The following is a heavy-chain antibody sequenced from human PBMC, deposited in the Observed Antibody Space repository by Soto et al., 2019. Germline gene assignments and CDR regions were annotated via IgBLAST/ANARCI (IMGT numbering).Heavy chain of an antibody. CDR2: ISSSSSTI. V-gene: IGHV3-48*02. CDR1: GFTFSSYS. Sequence: GGSLRLSCAASGFTFSSYSMNWVRQAPGKGLEWVSYISSSSSTIYYADSVKGRFTISRDNAKNSLYLQMNSLRDEDTAVYYCARDEAARFYYYYGMDVWGQGTTVTVSS. J-gene: IGHJ6*02. D-gene: IGHD6-6*01. CDR3: ARDEAARFYYYYGMDV.